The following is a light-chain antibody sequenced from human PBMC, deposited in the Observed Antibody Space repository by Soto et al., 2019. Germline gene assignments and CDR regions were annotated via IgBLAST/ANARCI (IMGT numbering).Light chain of an antibody. J-gene: IGKJ3*01. CDR3: QQRRNWPGT. CDR2: DAS. CDR1: QSVGTY. V-gene: IGKV3-11*01. Sequence: EIVLTQSPATLSLSPGERAILSCRASQSVGTYLAWYQQKPGQAPRLLIYDASNRATGIPARFGGSGSGTDFTLTINSLEHEDFEVYYCQQRRNWPGTLGPGTKVDSK.